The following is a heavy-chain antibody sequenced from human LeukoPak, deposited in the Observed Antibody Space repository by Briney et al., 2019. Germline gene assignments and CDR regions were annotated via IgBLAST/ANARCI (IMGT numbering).Heavy chain of an antibody. Sequence: ASVKVSRKASGYSFTSHYMHWVRQAPGQGLEWLGLISPTGSSTLYAQKFQGRVTMTRDMSTTTDYMELSSLRSDDTAVYYCARALSVRRGYSMADYWGQGTLVTVSS. V-gene: IGHV1-46*01. CDR2: ISPTGSST. J-gene: IGHJ4*02. D-gene: IGHD5-18*01. CDR3: ARALSVRRGYSMADY. CDR1: GYSFTSHY.